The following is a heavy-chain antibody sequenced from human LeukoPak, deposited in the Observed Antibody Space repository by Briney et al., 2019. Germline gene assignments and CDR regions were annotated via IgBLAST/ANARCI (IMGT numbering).Heavy chain of an antibody. Sequence: SETLSLTCTVSGGSISSYYWSWLRQPPGKGLEWLGYIYYSGSTNYNPSLKSRVTISVDTSKNQFSLKLSSVTAADTAVYYCARGYCSGGSCYFDYWGQGTLVTVSS. CDR2: IYYSGST. D-gene: IGHD2-15*01. CDR1: GGSISSYY. J-gene: IGHJ4*02. CDR3: ARGYCSGGSCYFDY. V-gene: IGHV4-59*01.